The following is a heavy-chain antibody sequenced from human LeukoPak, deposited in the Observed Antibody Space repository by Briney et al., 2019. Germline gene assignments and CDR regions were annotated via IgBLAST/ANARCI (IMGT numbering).Heavy chain of an antibody. CDR2: IIPIFGTA. CDR3: ARDGKYSSSANWFDP. D-gene: IGHD6-13*01. V-gene: IGHV1-69*05. CDR1: GGTFSSYA. J-gene: IGHJ5*02. Sequence: SVKVSCKASGGTFSSYAISWARQAPGQGLEWMGRIIPIFGTANYAQKFQGSVTITTDESTSTAYMELSSLRSEDTAVYYCARDGKYSSSANWFDPWGQGTLVPVSS.